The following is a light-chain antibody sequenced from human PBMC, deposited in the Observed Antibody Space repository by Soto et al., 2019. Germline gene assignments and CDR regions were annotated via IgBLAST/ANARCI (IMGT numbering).Light chain of an antibody. J-gene: IGLJ3*02. CDR2: GNN. V-gene: IGLV1-40*01. Sequence: QSVLTQPPSVSGAPGQRVIISCTGRRSNIGAGYAVHWYRRLPGTAPKLLISGNNNRPSGVTDRFSGSKSGTSASLAIAGRQAEDEADYFCQSYDSSLSIWVFGGGTKLTVL. CDR3: QSYDSSLSIWV. CDR1: RSNIGAGYA.